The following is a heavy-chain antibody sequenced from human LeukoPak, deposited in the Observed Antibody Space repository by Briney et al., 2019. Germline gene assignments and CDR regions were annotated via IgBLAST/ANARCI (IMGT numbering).Heavy chain of an antibody. CDR3: AVGVGGDDWKYYFDY. CDR1: GGSISSGDYY. Sequence: PSETLSLTCTVSGGSISSGDYYWSWIRQPPGKGLEWIGYIYYSGSTYYNPSLKSRVTISVDTSKNQFSLNLSSVTDADTAVYYCAVGVGGDDWKYYFDYWGQGTLVTVSS. CDR2: IYYSGST. J-gene: IGHJ4*02. D-gene: IGHD1-1*01. V-gene: IGHV4-30-4*02.